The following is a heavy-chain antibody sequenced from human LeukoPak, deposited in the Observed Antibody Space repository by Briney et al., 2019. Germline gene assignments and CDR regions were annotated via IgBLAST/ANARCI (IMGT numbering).Heavy chain of an antibody. D-gene: IGHD2-2*01. CDR3: ERSGVVRVPIDY. CDR1: GYSISSGYY. CDR2: IYHSGST. J-gene: IGHJ4*02. V-gene: IGHV4-38-2*01. Sequence: SETLSLTCAVSGYSISSGYYWGWIRQPPGRGLEWIGSIYHSGSTYYNPSLMSRVTISVDTSKNQFSLKLSSVTAADTAVYYCERSGVVRVPIDYWGQGALVTVSS.